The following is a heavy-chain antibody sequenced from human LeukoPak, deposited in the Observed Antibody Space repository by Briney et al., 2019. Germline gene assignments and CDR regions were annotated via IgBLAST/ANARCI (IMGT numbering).Heavy chain of an antibody. CDR2: IKGDGSEQ. J-gene: IGHJ4*02. D-gene: IGHD3-16*01. Sequence: PGGSLRLSCAASGFTFSSYLMTWVRQAPGKGLEWVANIKGDGSEQQYVDSVKGRFAISRDNTKNSLYLQMNSLRAEDTAVYYCARDFTAFDYWGQGILVTVSS. CDR3: ARDFTAFDY. CDR1: GFTFSSYL. V-gene: IGHV3-7*05.